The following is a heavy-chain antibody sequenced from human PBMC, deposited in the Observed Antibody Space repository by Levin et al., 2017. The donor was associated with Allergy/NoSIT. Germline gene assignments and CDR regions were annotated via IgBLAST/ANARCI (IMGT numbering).Heavy chain of an antibody. J-gene: IGHJ3*02. CDR2: IYPGDSDT. CDR1: GYSFTSYW. V-gene: IGHV5-51*01. CDR3: ARQETKGDYYGSGTGAFDI. Sequence: GGSLRLSCKGSGYSFTSYWIGWVRQMPGKGLEWMGIIYPGDSDTRYSPSFQGQVTISADKSISTAYLQWSSLKASDTAMYYCARQETKGDYYGSGTGAFDIWGQGTMVTVSS. D-gene: IGHD3-10*01.